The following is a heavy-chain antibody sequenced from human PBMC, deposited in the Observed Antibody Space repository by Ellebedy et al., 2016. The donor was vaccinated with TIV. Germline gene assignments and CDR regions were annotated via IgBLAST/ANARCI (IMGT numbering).Heavy chain of an antibody. Sequence: SETLSLXXTVSGGSISSYYWSWIRQPPGKGLEWIGYIYYSGSTNYNPSLKSRVTISVDTSKNQFSLKLSSVTAADTAVYYCARARVHRWELLLKKYYFDYWGQGTLVTVSS. CDR2: IYYSGST. CDR3: ARARVHRWELLLKKYYFDY. V-gene: IGHV4-59*01. D-gene: IGHD1-26*01. CDR1: GGSISSYY. J-gene: IGHJ4*02.